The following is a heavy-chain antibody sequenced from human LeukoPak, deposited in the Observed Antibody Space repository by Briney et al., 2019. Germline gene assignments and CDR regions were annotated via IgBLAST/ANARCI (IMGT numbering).Heavy chain of an antibody. CDR3: AKGGPISANYYTCDY. CDR2: ISGSGGST. V-gene: IGHV3-23*01. D-gene: IGHD3-10*01. Sequence: PGGSLRLSCAASGFTFSSYAMSWVRQAPGKGLEWVSGISGSGGSTFYADSVKGRFTISRDNSKNTLYLQMNSLRAEDTAVYYCAKGGPISANYYTCDYWGQGTQVTVSS. CDR1: GFTFSSYA. J-gene: IGHJ4*02.